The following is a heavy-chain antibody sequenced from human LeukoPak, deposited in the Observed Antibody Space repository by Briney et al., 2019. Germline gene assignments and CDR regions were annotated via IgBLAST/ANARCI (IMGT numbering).Heavy chain of an antibody. CDR1: GGSISSYY. Sequence: SETPSLTCTVSGGSISSYYWSWIRQPAGKGLEWIGRIYTSGSTNYNPSLKSRVTMSVDTSKNQFSLKLSSVTAADTAVYYCAGTLDYYGSGSYYPRIRYYYYMDVWGKGTTVTISS. J-gene: IGHJ6*03. CDR2: IYTSGST. CDR3: AGTLDYYGSGSYYPRIRYYYYMDV. D-gene: IGHD3-10*01. V-gene: IGHV4-4*07.